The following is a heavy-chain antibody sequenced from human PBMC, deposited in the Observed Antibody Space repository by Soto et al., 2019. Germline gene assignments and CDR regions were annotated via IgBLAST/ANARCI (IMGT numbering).Heavy chain of an antibody. V-gene: IGHV3-23*01. CDR1: GLTFINFA. J-gene: IGHJ4*02. D-gene: IGHD1-7*01. CDR2: IGGSSGTT. CDR3: AQVKGFNWNYVFDY. Sequence: GGSLRLSCEVCGLTFINFAMSWVRQAPGKGLEWASAIGGSSGTTFYADSVKGRFTISKDYAKNMLYLQMNSLRAEDTAVYYCAQVKGFNWNYVFDYWGQGVPVTVCS.